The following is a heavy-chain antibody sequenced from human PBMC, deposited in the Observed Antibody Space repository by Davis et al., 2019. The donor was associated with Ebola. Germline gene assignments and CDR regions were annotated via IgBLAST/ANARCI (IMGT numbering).Heavy chain of an antibody. V-gene: IGHV4-34*01. CDR3: ARPDLKYSSGWYWFDP. D-gene: IGHD6-19*01. CDR2: INHSGST. CDR1: GGSFSGYY. J-gene: IGHJ5*02. Sequence: SETLSLTCAVYGGSFSGYYWSWIRQPPGKGLEWIGEINHSGSTKYNPSLKSRVSISVDTSKNQFSLKLSSVTAADTAVYYCARPDLKYSSGWYWFDPWGQGTLVTVSS.